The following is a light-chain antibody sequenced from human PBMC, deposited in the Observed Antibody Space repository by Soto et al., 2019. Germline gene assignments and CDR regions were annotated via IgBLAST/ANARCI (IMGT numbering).Light chain of an antibody. CDR2: TAS. CDR3: QQYNSYSGT. CDR1: QSIDIY. J-gene: IGKJ1*01. Sequence: DIQMTQSPSSLSASVGDRVTITCRASQSIDIYLNWYQQRPGKAPKLLIHTASGLQSGVPSRFSGSGSGTEFTLTISSLQPDDFATYYCQQYNSYSGTFGQGTKVDIK. V-gene: IGKV1-5*01.